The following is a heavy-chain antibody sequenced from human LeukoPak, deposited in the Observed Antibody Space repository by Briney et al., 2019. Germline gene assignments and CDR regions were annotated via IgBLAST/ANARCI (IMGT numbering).Heavy chain of an antibody. D-gene: IGHD6-6*01. V-gene: IGHV3-13*04. Sequence: GGSLRLSCAASGFTFSSYDMHWVRQATGKGLEWVSAIGTAGDTYYPGSVKGRFTISRDNAKNTLFLQMNSLRSEDTAVYYCARGGAYSFSSSLDPWGQGTLVTVSS. CDR3: ARGGAYSFSSSLDP. J-gene: IGHJ5*02. CDR2: IGTAGDT. CDR1: GFTFSSYD.